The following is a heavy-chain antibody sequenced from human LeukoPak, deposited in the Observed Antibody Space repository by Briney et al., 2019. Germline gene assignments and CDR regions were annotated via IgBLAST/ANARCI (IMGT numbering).Heavy chain of an antibody. V-gene: IGHV3-30*03. J-gene: IGHJ4*02. CDR2: VSYDGSNK. CDR3: ATYSGSSYFDY. Sequence: GGSLRLSCAASGFTFSSYGMHWVRQAPGKGLEWVAVVSYDGSNKYYADSVKGRFTISRDNSKNTLYLQMNSLRAEDTAVYYCATYSGSSYFDYWGQGTLVTVSS. D-gene: IGHD1-26*01. CDR1: GFTFSSYG.